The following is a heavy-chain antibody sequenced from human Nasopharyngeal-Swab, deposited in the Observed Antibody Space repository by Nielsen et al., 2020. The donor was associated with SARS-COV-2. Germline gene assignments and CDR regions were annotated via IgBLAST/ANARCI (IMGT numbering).Heavy chain of an antibody. CDR1: GFTFSSYS. CDR2: ISGSGSTI. Sequence: GGSLRLSCAASGFTFSSYSMNWVRQAPGKGLEWVSYISGSGSTIYYADSVKGRFTISRDNAKNSLYLQMNSLRAEDTAVYYCARAGGGYSGYVGYWGQGTLVTVSS. CDR3: ARAGGGYSGYVGY. V-gene: IGHV3-48*04. J-gene: IGHJ4*02. D-gene: IGHD5-12*01.